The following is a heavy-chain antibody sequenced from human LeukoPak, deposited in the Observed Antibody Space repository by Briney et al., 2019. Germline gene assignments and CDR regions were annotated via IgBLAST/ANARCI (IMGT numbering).Heavy chain of an antibody. Sequence: SETLSLTCTVSGGSISSYYWSWIRQPPGKGLEWFGYIYYSGSTNYNPSLKSRVTISVDTSKNQFSLKLSSVTAADTAVYYCARHVVRGVIRPHYFDYWGQGTLVTVSS. J-gene: IGHJ4*02. CDR1: GGSISSYY. V-gene: IGHV4-59*08. D-gene: IGHD3-10*01. CDR2: IYYSGST. CDR3: ARHVVRGVIRPHYFDY.